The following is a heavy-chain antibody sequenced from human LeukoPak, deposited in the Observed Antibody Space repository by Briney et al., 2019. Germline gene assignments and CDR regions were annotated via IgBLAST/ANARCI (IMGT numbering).Heavy chain of an antibody. CDR2: INTDGSST. CDR1: GFTFSSYW. D-gene: IGHD4-23*01. CDR3: ARDPVLDDYGGNSPY. Sequence: GGSLRLSFAASGFTFSSYWMHWVRQAPGKGLVWVSRINTDGSSTTYADSVKGRFTISRDAAKNTLYLQMHSLRAEDTAVYYCARDPVLDDYGGNSPYWGQGTLVTVSS. V-gene: IGHV3-74*01. J-gene: IGHJ4*02.